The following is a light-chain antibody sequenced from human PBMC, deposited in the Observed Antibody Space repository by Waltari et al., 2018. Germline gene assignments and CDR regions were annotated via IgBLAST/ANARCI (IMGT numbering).Light chain of an antibody. CDR1: QSVSSSY. Sequence: DIVLTQSPGTLSLSLGERVTLSCRASQSVSSSYFAWYQQKPGRAPRLLIYGASSRATGIPDRFSGSGSGTDFTLTISRLEPEDFAVYYCQQYGSSPWTFGQGTKVEIK. J-gene: IGKJ1*01. CDR3: QQYGSSPWT. V-gene: IGKV3-20*01. CDR2: GAS.